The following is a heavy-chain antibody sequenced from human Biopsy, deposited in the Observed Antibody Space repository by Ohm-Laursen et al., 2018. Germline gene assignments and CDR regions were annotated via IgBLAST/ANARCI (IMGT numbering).Heavy chain of an antibody. Sequence: SDTLSLTGAVYGESFNGYYGTWIRKTPGKGLDWIGEINHSGRTIYNPSLKSRVTISVDTSKNQSPLKVRSVTAADTAVYYCVRGVDYYDPYHYYALDVWGQGTTVTVSS. J-gene: IGHJ6*02. CDR2: INHSGRT. CDR1: GESFNGYY. V-gene: IGHV4-34*01. CDR3: VRGVDYYDPYHYYALDV. D-gene: IGHD3-22*01.